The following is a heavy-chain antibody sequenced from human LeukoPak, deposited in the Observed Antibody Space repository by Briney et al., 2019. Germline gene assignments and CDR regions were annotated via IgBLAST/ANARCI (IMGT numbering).Heavy chain of an antibody. J-gene: IGHJ1*01. CDR3: ARTADTAMVTGYFQH. CDR1: GFTFDNYA. D-gene: IGHD5-18*01. CDR2: ISGSGVGT. Sequence: GGSLRLSCAASGFTFDNYAMSWVRQAPGKRLEWVSGISGSGVGTYYADSVKGRVTISRDNSKNTLYLQMSSLRAEDTAVYYCARTADTAMVTGYFQHWGQGTLVTVSS. V-gene: IGHV3-23*01.